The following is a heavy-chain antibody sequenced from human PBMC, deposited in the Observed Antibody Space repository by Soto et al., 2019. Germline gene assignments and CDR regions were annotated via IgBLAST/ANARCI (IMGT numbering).Heavy chain of an antibody. CDR2: ISAYNGNT. J-gene: IGHJ6*02. CDR3: ARDAEYSYGYWWYYYGMDV. CDR1: GYTFTSYG. V-gene: IGHV1-18*01. Sequence: QVQLVQSGAEVKKPGASVKVSCKASGYTFTSYGISWVRQAPGQGLEWMGWISAYNGNTNYAQKTQDSVTVSTDATTSTAYMGLRSLRSDDTAVYYCARDAEYSYGYWWYYYGMDVWGQGTTVTVSS. D-gene: IGHD5-18*01.